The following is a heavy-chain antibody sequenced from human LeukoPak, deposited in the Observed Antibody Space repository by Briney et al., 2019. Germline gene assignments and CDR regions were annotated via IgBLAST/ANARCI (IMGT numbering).Heavy chain of an antibody. V-gene: IGHV3-21*01. CDR1: GFTFSSYS. D-gene: IGHD4-23*01. Sequence: PGGSLRLSCAASGFTFSSYSMNWVRQAPGKGLEWASSISSSSSYIYYADSVKGRFTISRDNAKNSLYLQMNSLRAEDTAVYYCARAASIPDYGGNSGTFDIWGQGTMVTVSS. CDR3: ARAASIPDYGGNSGTFDI. J-gene: IGHJ3*02. CDR2: ISSSSSYI.